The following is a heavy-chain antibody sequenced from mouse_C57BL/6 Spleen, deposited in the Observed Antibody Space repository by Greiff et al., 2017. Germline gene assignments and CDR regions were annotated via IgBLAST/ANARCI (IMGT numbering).Heavy chain of an antibody. V-gene: IGHV1-81*01. D-gene: IGHD1-1*01. J-gene: IGHJ4*01. CDR2: IYPRSGNT. Sequence: QVQLQQSGAELARPGASVKLSCKASGYTFTSYGISWVKQRTGQGLEWIGEIYPRSGNTYYNEKFKGKATLTADKSSSTAYMELRSLTSEGSAVYFCARSDYYGSSPYAMDYWGQGTSVTVSS. CDR1: GYTFTSYG. CDR3: ARSDYYGSSPYAMDY.